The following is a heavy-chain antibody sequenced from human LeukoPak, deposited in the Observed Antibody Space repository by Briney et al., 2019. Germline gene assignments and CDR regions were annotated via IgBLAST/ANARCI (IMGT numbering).Heavy chain of an antibody. CDR2: IKQDGSEK. CDR1: GFTFSSYW. CDR3: TREPVDCSGGSCYSDRSDYFDY. V-gene: IGHV3-7*04. D-gene: IGHD2-15*01. Sequence: GGSLRLSCAASGFTFSSYWMSWVRQAPGKGLEWVANIKQDGSEKYYVDSVKGRFTISRDNAKNSLYLQMNRLRAEDTSVYYCTREPVDCSGGSCYSDRSDYFDYWGQGTLVTVSS. J-gene: IGHJ4*02.